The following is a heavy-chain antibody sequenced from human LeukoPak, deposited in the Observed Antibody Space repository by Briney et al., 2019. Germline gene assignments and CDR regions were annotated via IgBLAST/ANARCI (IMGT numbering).Heavy chain of an antibody. D-gene: IGHD6-19*01. V-gene: IGHV4-59*08. CDR1: GLSFRIYY. J-gene: IGHJ4*02. Sequence: EALSLPCTVPGLSFRIYYWSWIRHPPGKRLEWLGYIYYCGSTNYNPALKSRVTISVDTSKNQFSLKLSSVSAADTAVYYCARPLEAVAGPDYWGQGTLVTVSS. CDR3: ARPLEAVAGPDY. CDR2: IYYCGST.